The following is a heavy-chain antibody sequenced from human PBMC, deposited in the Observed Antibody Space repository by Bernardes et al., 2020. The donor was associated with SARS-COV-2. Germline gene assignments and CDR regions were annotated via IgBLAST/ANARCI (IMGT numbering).Heavy chain of an antibody. CDR1: GFIFSNYG. D-gene: IGHD1-1*01. V-gene: IGHV3-33*01. Sequence: GGSLRLSCVASGFIFSNYGMHWVRQAPGKGLEWVALIYYDETTKYYADSVKGRFTISRDNPKNTVFLQMHSLRAEDTAVYYCATSGDDGFDLWGKGTLVTVSS. CDR3: ATSGDDGFDL. J-gene: IGHJ3*01. CDR2: IYYDETTK.